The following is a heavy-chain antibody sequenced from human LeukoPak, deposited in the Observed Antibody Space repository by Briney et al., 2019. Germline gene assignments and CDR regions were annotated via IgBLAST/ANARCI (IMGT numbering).Heavy chain of an antibody. D-gene: IGHD3-9*01. V-gene: IGHV1-69*01. J-gene: IGHJ4*02. Sequence: SVKVSCKASGGTFISYAISWVRQAPGQGLEWMGGIIPIFGTANYAQKFQGRVTITADESTSTAYMELSSLRSEDTAVYYCASPVPSYDILTGPLDYWGQGTLGTVSS. CDR2: IIPIFGTA. CDR1: GGTFISYA. CDR3: ASPVPSYDILTGPLDY.